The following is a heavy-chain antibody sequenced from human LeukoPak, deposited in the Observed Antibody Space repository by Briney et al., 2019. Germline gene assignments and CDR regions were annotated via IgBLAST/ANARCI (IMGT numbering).Heavy chain of an antibody. D-gene: IGHD5/OR15-5a*01. CDR1: GVIISSYA. CDR3: GKDRVSSGFYWFDP. CDR2: INGLGDHT. V-gene: IGHV3-23*01. Sequence: GGSQRLSGAASGVIISSYAMSWVRQAQGKGLEWVSAINGLGDHTYYADFVKGRLTISRDNPKRTVYLEMNRPSSEDTAVYYWGKDRVSSGFYWFDPWGQGTLVSVSS. J-gene: IGHJ5*02.